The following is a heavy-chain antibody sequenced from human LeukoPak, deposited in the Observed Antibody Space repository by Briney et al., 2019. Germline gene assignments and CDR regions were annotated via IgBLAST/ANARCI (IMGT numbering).Heavy chain of an antibody. CDR3: AKDGHYYCYGMDV. CDR2: ISYDGSNK. J-gene: IGHJ6*02. Sequence: GGSLRLSCAASGFTFSSYGMHWVRQAPGKGLEWVAVISYDGSNKYYADSVRGRFTISRDNSKNTLYLQMNSLRAEDTAVYYCAKDGHYYCYGMDVWGQGTTVTVSS. CDR1: GFTFSSYG. V-gene: IGHV3-30*18.